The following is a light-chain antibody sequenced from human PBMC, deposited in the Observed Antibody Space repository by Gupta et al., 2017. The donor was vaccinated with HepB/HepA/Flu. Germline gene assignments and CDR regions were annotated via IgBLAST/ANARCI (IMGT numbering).Light chain of an antibody. Sequence: DIQMTPSPSSLSASVGDRVTITCRASQGIRDDLSWYQQKPGRAPKRLIYSASSLQNGVPSRFSGSGSGTEFTLTISSLQPEDSAIYYCLQHNGYPRTFGQGTRLEI. CDR3: LQHNGYPRT. CDR1: QGIRDD. CDR2: SAS. J-gene: IGKJ5*01. V-gene: IGKV1-17*01.